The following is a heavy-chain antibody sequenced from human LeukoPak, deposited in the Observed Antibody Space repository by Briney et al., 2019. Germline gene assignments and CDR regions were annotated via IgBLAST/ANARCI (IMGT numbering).Heavy chain of an antibody. D-gene: IGHD6-19*01. J-gene: IGHJ4*02. CDR2: FYDSGNT. CDR1: GYSISSGYY. V-gene: IGHV4-38-2*02. CDR3: VRSGWYAFDY. Sequence: SETLSLTCTVSGYSISSGYYWGWIRQPPGKGLEWIGSFYDSGNTYYNPSLKSRVTISVDTSKNQFSLKLSSVTAADTAVYYCVRSGWYAFDYWGQGTLVTVSS.